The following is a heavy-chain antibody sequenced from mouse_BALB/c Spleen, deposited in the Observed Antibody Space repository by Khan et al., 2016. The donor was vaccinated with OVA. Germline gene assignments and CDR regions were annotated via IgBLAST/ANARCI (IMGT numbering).Heavy chain of an antibody. CDR2: ISYSGST. CDR1: GYSITSGYG. J-gene: IGHJ2*01. CDR3: ARTARIKY. Sequence: EVKLLESGPGLVKPSQSLSLTCTVTGYSITSGYGWNWIRQFPGNKLEWMGNISYSGSTNYNPSLKSRTTITRDTSKNQFFLHLNSVTTEDTATYYCARTARIKYWGQGTTLTVSS. D-gene: IGHD1-2*01. V-gene: IGHV3-2*02.